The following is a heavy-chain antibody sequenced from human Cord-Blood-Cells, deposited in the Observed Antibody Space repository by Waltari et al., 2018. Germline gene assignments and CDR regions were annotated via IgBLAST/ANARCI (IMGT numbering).Heavy chain of an antibody. CDR3: GRKEPMVQGVSDY. CDR2: MNPNSGKA. D-gene: IGHD3-10*01. Sequence: QVQLVQSGAEVKKPGASVKVSCKASGYTFTSYDINWLRQGTGQGPEWMGWMNPNSGKAGYAEEFQGRGTMTRNTCISTAYMELSSLRSEDTAVYYCGRKEPMVQGVSDYWGQGTLGTVSS. J-gene: IGHJ4*02. V-gene: IGHV1-8*01. CDR1: GYTFTSYD.